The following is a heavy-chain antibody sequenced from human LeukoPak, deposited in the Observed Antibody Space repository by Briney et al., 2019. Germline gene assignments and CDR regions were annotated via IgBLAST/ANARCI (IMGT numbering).Heavy chain of an antibody. J-gene: IGHJ4*02. CDR1: GGTFSSYA. V-gene: IGHV1-69*05. Sequence: GASVKVSCEASGGTFSSYAISWVRQAPGQGLEWMGGIIPIFGTANYAQEFQGRVTITTDESTSTAYMELSSLRSEDTAVYYCARAGGIFSSGGHSFDYWGQGTLVTVSS. D-gene: IGHD2-15*01. CDR3: ARAGGIFSSGGHSFDY. CDR2: IIPIFGTA.